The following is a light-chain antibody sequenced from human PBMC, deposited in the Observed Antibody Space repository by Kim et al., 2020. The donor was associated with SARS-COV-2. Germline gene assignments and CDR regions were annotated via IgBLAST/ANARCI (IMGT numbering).Light chain of an antibody. J-gene: IGLJ3*02. CDR2: GNN. V-gene: IGLV1-40*01. CDR3: QSYDRSLSGWV. Sequence: QRVTITCTGRRSNIGAGYVVHWYQQFPGTAPKLLIYGNNNRPSGVPDRFSGSKSGTSASLAITGLQAEDEADYYCQSYDRSLSGWVFGGGTQLTVL. CDR1: RSNIGAGYV.